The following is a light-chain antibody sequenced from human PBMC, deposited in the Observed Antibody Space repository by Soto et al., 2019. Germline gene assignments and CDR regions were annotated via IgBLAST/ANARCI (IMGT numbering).Light chain of an antibody. CDR3: QQYGSSPLT. CDR2: GAS. CDR1: QSVSSSY. Sequence: IVLTHSAGTLSLSPLERATLSFMPSQSVSSSYLAWYQQKPGQAPRLLIYGASSRATGIPDRFSGSGSGTDFTLTISRLEPEDFAVYYCQQYGSSPLTFGGGTKVDI. J-gene: IGKJ4*01. V-gene: IGKV3-20*01.